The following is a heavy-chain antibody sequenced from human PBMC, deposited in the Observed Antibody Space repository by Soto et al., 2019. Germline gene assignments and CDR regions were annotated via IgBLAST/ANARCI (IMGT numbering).Heavy chain of an antibody. J-gene: IGHJ5*02. CDR2: ISAYDGKT. D-gene: IGHD3-3*01. V-gene: IGHV1-18*01. Sequence: GASVKVSCKASGGTFSSYGINWVRQAPGQGLELMGWISAYDGKTTYAEKFQGRVTLTTDTSTSTAYMELRSLRSDDTAIYYCARDPHEFWTSYWFDPWGQGTPVTV. CDR3: ARDPHEFWTSYWFDP. CDR1: GGTFSSYG.